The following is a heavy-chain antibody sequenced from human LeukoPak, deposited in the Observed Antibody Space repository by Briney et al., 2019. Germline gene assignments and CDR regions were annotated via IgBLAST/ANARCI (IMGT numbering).Heavy chain of an antibody. J-gene: IGHJ6*04. CDR1: GFTFSSYA. V-gene: IGHV3-30*04. Sequence: GGSLRLSCAASGFTFSSYAMHWVRQAPGKGLEWVAVISYDGSNKYYADSVKGRFTISRDNSKNTLYLQMNSLRAEDTAVYYCARALYCSSTSCYEYYYYGMDVWDKGTTVTVSS. D-gene: IGHD2-2*01. CDR2: ISYDGSNK. CDR3: ARALYCSSTSCYEYYYYGMDV.